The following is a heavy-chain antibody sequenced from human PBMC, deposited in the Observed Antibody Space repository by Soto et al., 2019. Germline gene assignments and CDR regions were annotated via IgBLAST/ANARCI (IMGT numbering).Heavy chain of an antibody. Sequence: PSETLSRTCAVYGGSFSGYYWSCIRQPPGKGLEWIGEINHSGSTNYNPSLKSRVTISVDTSKNQFSLKLSSVTAADTAVYYCARGPGYSGYDKSFDIWGKGTMVTVSS. CDR1: GGSFSGYY. V-gene: IGHV4-34*01. CDR2: INHSGST. J-gene: IGHJ3*02. CDR3: ARGPGYSGYDKSFDI. D-gene: IGHD5-12*01.